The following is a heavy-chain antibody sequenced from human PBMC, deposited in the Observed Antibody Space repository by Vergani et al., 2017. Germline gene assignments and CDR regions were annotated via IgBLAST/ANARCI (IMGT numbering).Heavy chain of an antibody. CDR2: INHSGST. CDR1: GGSFSGYY. Sequence: QVQLQQWGAGLLKPSETLSLTCAVYGGSFSGYYWSWIRQPPGKGLEWIGEINHSGSTNYNPSIKSRVTISVDTSKNQFSLKLSSVTAADTAVYYCARGLDPSSIVVVVAATPRWFDPWGQGTLVTVSS. V-gene: IGHV4-34*01. CDR3: ARGLDPSSIVVVVAATPRWFDP. D-gene: IGHD2-15*01. J-gene: IGHJ5*02.